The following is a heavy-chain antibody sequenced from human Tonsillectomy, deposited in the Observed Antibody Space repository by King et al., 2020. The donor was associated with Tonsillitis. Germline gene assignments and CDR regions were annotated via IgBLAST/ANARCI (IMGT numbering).Heavy chain of an antibody. CDR1: GFTFSSYA. J-gene: IGHJ4*02. CDR2: ISGSSYST. V-gene: IGHV3-23*04. Sequence: VQLVESGGGSVQPGGSLRLSCAASGFTFSSYAMGWVRQAPGKGLEWVSTISGSSYSTYYPDSVKGRFTISRDNSNHTLYLQMHSLRPEDTALYYCAKLPHSSGWSSPFDYWGQGTLVTVSS. D-gene: IGHD6-19*01. CDR3: AKLPHSSGWSSPFDY.